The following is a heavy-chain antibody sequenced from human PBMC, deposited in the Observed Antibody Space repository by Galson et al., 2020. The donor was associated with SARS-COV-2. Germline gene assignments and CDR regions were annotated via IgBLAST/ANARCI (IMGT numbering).Heavy chain of an antibody. V-gene: IGHV4-34*01. CDR2: INSSGST. Sequence: SETLSLTCAVYGGSFSGYYWSWIRQPPGKGLEWIGEINSSGSTNYNPSLKSRVTISVDTSKNHFSLKLSSVTAADTAVYYCARRYTYGLSPYWYFDLWGRGRLVTVSS. CDR3: ARRYTYGLSPYWYFDL. J-gene: IGHJ2*01. CDR1: GGSFSGYY. D-gene: IGHD5-18*01.